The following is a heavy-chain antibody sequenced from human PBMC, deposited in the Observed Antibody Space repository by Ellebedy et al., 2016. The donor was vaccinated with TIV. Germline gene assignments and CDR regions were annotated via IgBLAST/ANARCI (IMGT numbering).Heavy chain of an antibody. J-gene: IGHJ4*02. Sequence: GGSLRLSXAAPGFTVSSNYMSWVRQAPGKGLEWVSAISGSGGSTYYADSVKGRFTISRDNSKNTLYVQMNSLRAEDTAVYYCAKDLGGVGDYWGQGTLVTVSS. CDR3: AKDLGGVGDY. CDR2: ISGSGGST. CDR1: GFTVSSNY. D-gene: IGHD3-16*01. V-gene: IGHV3-23*01.